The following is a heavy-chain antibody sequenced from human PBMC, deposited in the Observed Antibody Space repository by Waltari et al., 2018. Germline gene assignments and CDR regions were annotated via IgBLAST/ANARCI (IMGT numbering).Heavy chain of an antibody. J-gene: IGHJ4*02. V-gene: IGHV3-21*01. Sequence: EVQLVESGGGLVKPGGSLRLSCAASGFTFRSYSMNWVRQAPGKGLEWVSSISSSSSYIYYADSVKGRFTISRDNAKNSLYLQMNSLRAEDTAVYYCARGYMTTVTTLGYWGQGTLVTVSS. D-gene: IGHD4-17*01. CDR3: ARGYMTTVTTLGY. CDR2: ISSSSSYI. CDR1: GFTFRSYS.